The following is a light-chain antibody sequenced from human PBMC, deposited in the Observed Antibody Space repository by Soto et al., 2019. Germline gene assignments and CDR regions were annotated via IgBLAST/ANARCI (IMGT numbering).Light chain of an antibody. CDR2: AAS. CDR3: QKYDSAPWA. V-gene: IGKV1-27*01. Sequence: QMTQSPSSLSASLGDRVTIACRASQSIKYYVAWYQQQPGRGPKLLIYAASTLQSGVPSRFSGSGSGTDFTLTISSLQPEDVATYYCQKYDSAPWAFGQGTKVDIK. J-gene: IGKJ1*01. CDR1: QSIKYY.